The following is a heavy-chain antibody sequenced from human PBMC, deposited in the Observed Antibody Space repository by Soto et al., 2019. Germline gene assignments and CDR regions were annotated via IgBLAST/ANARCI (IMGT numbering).Heavy chain of an antibody. J-gene: IGHJ4*02. CDR3: AKGYSSSWLYFDY. CDR2: ISGSGGST. D-gene: IGHD6-13*01. Sequence: GGSLRLSCAASGFTFSSYAMSWVRQAPGKGLEWVSAISGSGGSTYYADSVKGRFTISRENSKNTLYLQMNSLGAEDTAVYYCAKGYSSSWLYFDYWGQGTLVTVSS. CDR1: GFTFSSYA. V-gene: IGHV3-23*01.